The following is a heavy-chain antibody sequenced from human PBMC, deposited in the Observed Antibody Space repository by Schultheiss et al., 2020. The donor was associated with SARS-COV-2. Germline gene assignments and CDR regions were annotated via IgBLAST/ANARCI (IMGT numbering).Heavy chain of an antibody. V-gene: IGHV3-7*03. D-gene: IGHD3-9*01. CDR1: GFTFSSYW. CDR2: IKQDGSEK. CDR3: ARGYDILTGYPLLDY. Sequence: GGSLRLSCAASGFTFSSYWMSWVRQAPGKGLEWVANIKQDGSEKYYVDSVKGRFTISRDNAKNSLYLQMNSLRAEDTAVYYCARGYDILTGYPLLDYWGQGTLVTVSS. J-gene: IGHJ4*02.